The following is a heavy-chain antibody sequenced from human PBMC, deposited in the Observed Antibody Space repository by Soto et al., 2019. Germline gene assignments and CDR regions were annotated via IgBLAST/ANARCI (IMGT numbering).Heavy chain of an antibody. V-gene: IGHV3-23*01. Sequence: QPGGSLRLSCAASGFTFSSYAMSWVRQAPGKGLEWVSAISGSGGSTYYADSVKGRFTISRDNSKNTLYLQMNSLRAEDTAVYYCASPVLRYFDWSEDYWGQGTLVTVSS. CDR3: ASPVLRYFDWSEDY. D-gene: IGHD3-9*01. J-gene: IGHJ4*02. CDR1: GFTFSSYA. CDR2: ISGSGGST.